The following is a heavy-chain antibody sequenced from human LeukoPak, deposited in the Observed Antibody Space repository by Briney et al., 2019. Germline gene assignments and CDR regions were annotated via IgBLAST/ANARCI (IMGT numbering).Heavy chain of an antibody. Sequence: GGSLRLSCATSGLTFSSYWMTWVRQAPGKGLEWVANIKQDGSEKYYVDSVKGRFTISRDNAKNSLYLQMNSLRAEDTAVYYCATKGYSYAKGYWGQGTLVTVSS. CDR2: IKQDGSEK. J-gene: IGHJ4*02. CDR3: ATKGYSYAKGY. D-gene: IGHD5-18*01. V-gene: IGHV3-7*01. CDR1: GLTFSSYW.